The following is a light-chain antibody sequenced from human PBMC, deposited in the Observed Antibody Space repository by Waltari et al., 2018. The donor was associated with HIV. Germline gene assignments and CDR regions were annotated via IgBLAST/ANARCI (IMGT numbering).Light chain of an antibody. Sequence: QSALTQPPSASGFPGQSVTLSCTGTSSDVGSSNYVAWYQQHPGKAPKLLIYELTKRPSGLPVCFSGSKSGNTAALPVSGLQAEDEADYDCSSAAGGDTLVFGGGTKLTVL. J-gene: IGLJ3*02. V-gene: IGLV2-8*01. CDR2: ELT. CDR3: SSAAGGDTLV. CDR1: SSDVGSSNY.